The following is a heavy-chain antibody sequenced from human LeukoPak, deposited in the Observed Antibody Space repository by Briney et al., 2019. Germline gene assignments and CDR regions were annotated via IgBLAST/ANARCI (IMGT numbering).Heavy chain of an antibody. CDR1: GGSISSGGYY. Sequence: SETLSLTCTVSGGSISSGGYYWSWIRQHPGKGLEWTGYIYYSGSTYYNPSLKSRVTISVDTSKNQFSLKLSSVTAADTAVYYCARSGPYCGGDCYAPDYWYFDLWGRGTLVTVSS. V-gene: IGHV4-31*03. D-gene: IGHD2-21*02. CDR3: ARSGPYCGGDCYAPDYWYFDL. J-gene: IGHJ2*01. CDR2: IYYSGST.